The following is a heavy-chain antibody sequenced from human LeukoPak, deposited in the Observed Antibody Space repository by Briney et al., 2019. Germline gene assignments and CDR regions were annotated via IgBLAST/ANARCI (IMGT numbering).Heavy chain of an antibody. J-gene: IGHJ5*02. Sequence: SETLSLTCAVYGGSFSGYYWSWIRQPPGKGLEWIGEINHSGSTNYNPSLKSRVTISVDTSKNQFSLKLSSVTAADTAVYYCARGPARRWFDPWGRGTLVTVSS. CDR2: INHSGST. D-gene: IGHD1-14*01. V-gene: IGHV4-34*01. CDR1: GGSFSGYY. CDR3: ARGPARRWFDP.